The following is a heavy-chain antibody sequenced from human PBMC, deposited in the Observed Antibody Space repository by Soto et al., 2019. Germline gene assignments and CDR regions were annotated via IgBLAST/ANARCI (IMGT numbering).Heavy chain of an antibody. Sequence: GGSLRLSCAASGFTFDDYAMHWVRQAPGKGLEWVSGISWNSGSIGYADSVRGRFTISRDNAKNSLYLQMNSLRAEDTALYYCARQLPTAIRGGHYYSYGMDVWGQGTTVTVSS. CDR2: ISWNSGSI. CDR1: GFTFDDYA. D-gene: IGHD2-2*02. V-gene: IGHV3-9*01. J-gene: IGHJ6*02. CDR3: ARQLPTAIRGGHYYSYGMDV.